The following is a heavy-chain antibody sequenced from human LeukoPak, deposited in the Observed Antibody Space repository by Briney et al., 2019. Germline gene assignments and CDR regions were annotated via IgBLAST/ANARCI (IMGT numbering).Heavy chain of an antibody. CDR3: ARASGGSEGFDY. CDR2: IYYSGTT. CDR1: GGSVSSGSYY. J-gene: IGHJ4*02. D-gene: IGHD1-26*01. V-gene: IGHV4-61*01. Sequence: SETLSLTCTVSGGSVSSGSYYWSWVRQPPGKGPEWIGYIYYSGTTNYNPSLKSRVTISADTSKNQFSLKLSSVTAADTAVYFCARASGGSEGFDYWGQGTLVTVSS.